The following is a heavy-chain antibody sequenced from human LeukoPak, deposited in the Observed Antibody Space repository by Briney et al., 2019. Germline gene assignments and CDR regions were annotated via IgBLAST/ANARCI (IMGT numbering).Heavy chain of an antibody. J-gene: IGHJ3*02. CDR2: ISSSSSTI. D-gene: IGHD6-13*01. CDR3: ARRIAAAGNDAFDI. CDR1: GFTFSSYS. Sequence: PGGSLRLSCGASGFTFSSYSMNWVRQAPRKGLEWVSYISSSSSTIYYADSVKSRFTISRDNAKNSLYLQMNSLRAEDTAVYYCARRIAAAGNDAFDIWGQGTMVTVSS. V-gene: IGHV3-48*01.